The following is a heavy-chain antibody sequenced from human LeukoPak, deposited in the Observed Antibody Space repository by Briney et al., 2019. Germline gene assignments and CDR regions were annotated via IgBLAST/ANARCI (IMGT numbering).Heavy chain of an antibody. D-gene: IGHD2-2*01. CDR1: GGSISSGDYY. V-gene: IGHV4-61*08. CDR3: ARHRSWVVPAAIYDY. CDR2: IYYSGST. Sequence: NSSETLSLTCTVSGGSISSGDYYWSWIRQPPGKGLEWIGYIYYSGSTNYNPSLKSRVTISVDTSKNQFSLKLSSVTAADTAVYYCARHRSWVVPAAIYDYWGQGTLVTVSS. J-gene: IGHJ4*02.